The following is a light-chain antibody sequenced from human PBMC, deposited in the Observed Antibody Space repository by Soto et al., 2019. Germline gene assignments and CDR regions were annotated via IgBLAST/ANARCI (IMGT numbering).Light chain of an antibody. CDR1: SSDVGVYNL. J-gene: IGLJ3*02. CDR2: EVR. Sequence: QSVLTQPASVSGSPGQSVTISCTGSSSDVGVYNLVSWYQQHPGTAPKLIIYEVRNRPSGISSRFSGSRSGNTASLTISGLQPEDEGDYYCSAYTARSTLVFGGGTKLTVL. V-gene: IGLV2-14*01. CDR3: SAYTARSTLV.